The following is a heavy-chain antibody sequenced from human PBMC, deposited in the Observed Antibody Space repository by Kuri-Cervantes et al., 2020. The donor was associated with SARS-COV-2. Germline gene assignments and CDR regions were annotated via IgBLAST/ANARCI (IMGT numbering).Heavy chain of an antibody. D-gene: IGHD6-19*01. V-gene: IGHV1-69*04. CDR3: ARGAVAGIEYY. Sequence: SVKVSCKTSGGIFSTYGINWVRQAPGQGLEWMGRIIPILDVPIYAQKFQGRVTITADKSTSTAYMELSSLRSEDTAVYYCARGAVAGIEYYWGQGTLVTVSS. CDR1: GGIFSTYG. J-gene: IGHJ4*02. CDR2: IIPILDVP.